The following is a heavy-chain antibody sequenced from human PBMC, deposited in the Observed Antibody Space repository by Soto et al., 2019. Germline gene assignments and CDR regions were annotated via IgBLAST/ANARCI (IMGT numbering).Heavy chain of an antibody. CDR2: IDKSGTTR. J-gene: IGHJ6*02. CDR3: AREPLRYSYGHFGMDV. V-gene: IGHV3-48*01. D-gene: IGHD5-18*01. CDR1: GFTFSSYG. Sequence: PGGSLRLSCVGSGFTFSSYGMNWVRQGPGKGLEWLSSIDKSGTTRYYADSVKGRFTISRDNSKNTLYLQMNSLRAEDTAVYYCAREPLRYSYGHFGMDVWGQGTTVTVSS.